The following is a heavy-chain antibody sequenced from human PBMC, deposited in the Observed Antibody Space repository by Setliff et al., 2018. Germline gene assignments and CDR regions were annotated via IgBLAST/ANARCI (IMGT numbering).Heavy chain of an antibody. Sequence: SETLSLTCTVSGASISSGSYYWSWIRQSTERGLEWLGRLHTSGSTTYNPALNSRVTISVDTSTNQFSLRLTSLTAADTAVYFCARDNTILGATDHWGQGTLVTVS. CDR2: LHTSGST. CDR1: GASISSGSYY. J-gene: IGHJ5*02. CDR3: ARDNTILGATDH. D-gene: IGHD1-26*01. V-gene: IGHV4-61*02.